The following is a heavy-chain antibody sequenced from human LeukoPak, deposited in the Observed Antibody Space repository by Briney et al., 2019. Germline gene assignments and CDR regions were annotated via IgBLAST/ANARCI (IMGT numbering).Heavy chain of an antibody. D-gene: IGHD6-6*01. CDR2: IWYDGSNK. CDR3: ARGGGGQLVGYYFDY. V-gene: IGHV3-33*01. J-gene: IGHJ4*02. CDR1: GFTFSSYG. Sequence: GGSPRLSCAASGFTFSSYGMHWVRQAPGKGLEWVAVIWYDGSNKYYADSVKGRFTISRDNSKNTLYLQMNSLRAEDTAVYYCARGGGGQLVGYYFDYWGQGTLVTVSS.